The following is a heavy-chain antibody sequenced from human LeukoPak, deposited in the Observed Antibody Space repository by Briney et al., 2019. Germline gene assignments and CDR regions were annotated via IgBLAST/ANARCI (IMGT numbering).Heavy chain of an antibody. V-gene: IGHV4-39*01. Sequence: SETLSLTCTVSGGSISSSSYYWGWIRPPPGKGLEWIGSIYYSGSTYYNPSLKSRVTISVDTSKNQFSLKLSSVTAADTVVYYCAAYNWNDEGSWFDPWGQGTLVTVSS. J-gene: IGHJ5*02. CDR2: IYYSGST. CDR1: GGSISSSSYY. D-gene: IGHD1-20*01. CDR3: AAYNWNDEGSWFDP.